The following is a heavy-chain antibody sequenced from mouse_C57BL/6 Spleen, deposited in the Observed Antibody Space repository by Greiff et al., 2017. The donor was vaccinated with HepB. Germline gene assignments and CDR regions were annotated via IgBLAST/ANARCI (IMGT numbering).Heavy chain of an antibody. CDR1: GFTFSDYY. Sequence: DVKLVESEGGLVQPGSSMKLSCTASGFTFSDYYMAWVRQVPEKGLEWVANINYDGSSTYYLDSLKSRFIISRDNAKNILYLQMSSLKSEDTATYYCAREGFYWYFDVWGTGTTVTVSS. V-gene: IGHV5-16*01. CDR2: INYDGSST. CDR3: AREGFYWYFDV. J-gene: IGHJ1*03.